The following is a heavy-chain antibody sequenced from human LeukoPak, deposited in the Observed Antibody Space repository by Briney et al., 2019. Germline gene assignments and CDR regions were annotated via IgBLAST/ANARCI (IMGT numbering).Heavy chain of an antibody. V-gene: IGHV4-59*01. Sequence: PSETLSLTCNVSGGSISNYYWSWIRQPPGQGLEWIGYIYYSGSTNYNPSLKSRVTISVDTSKNQFSLKLSSVTAADTAVYYCARVWDTAMATRFDYWGQGTLVTVSS. D-gene: IGHD5-18*01. J-gene: IGHJ4*02. CDR2: IYYSGST. CDR3: ARVWDTAMATRFDY. CDR1: GGSISNYY.